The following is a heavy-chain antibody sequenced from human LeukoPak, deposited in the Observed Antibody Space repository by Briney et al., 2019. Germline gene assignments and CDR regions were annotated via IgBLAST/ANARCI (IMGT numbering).Heavy chain of an antibody. V-gene: IGHV2-5*02. Sequence: SGPTLVKPTPTFTLTCTFSGFLLTASGVGVGWMRQPPGKALEWLALIYWDDDESYSPSLKSRLTITKDTSKNQVVLKITNMDPVDTATYYCAHITTVTCADFWGQGTLVTVSS. CDR3: AHITTVTCADF. CDR2: IYWDDDE. J-gene: IGHJ4*02. D-gene: IGHD4-11*01. CDR1: GFLLTASGVG.